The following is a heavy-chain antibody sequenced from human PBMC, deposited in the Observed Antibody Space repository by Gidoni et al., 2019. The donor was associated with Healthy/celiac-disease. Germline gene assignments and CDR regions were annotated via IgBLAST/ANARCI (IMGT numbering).Heavy chain of an antibody. V-gene: IGHV3-21*01. Sequence: EVQLVESGGGLVKPGGSLRLSCAASGFTFSSYSMNWVRQAPGKGLEWVSSISSSSSYIYYADSVKGRFTISRDNAKKSLYLQMNSLRAEDTAVYYCARLAVAGRNDDYWGQGTLVTVSS. J-gene: IGHJ4*02. CDR1: GFTFSSYS. CDR2: ISSSSSYI. D-gene: IGHD6-19*01. CDR3: ARLAVAGRNDDY.